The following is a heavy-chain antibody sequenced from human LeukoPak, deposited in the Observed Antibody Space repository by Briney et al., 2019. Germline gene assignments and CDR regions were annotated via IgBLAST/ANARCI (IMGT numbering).Heavy chain of an antibody. V-gene: IGHV3-30*18. CDR1: GFTFSSYG. D-gene: IGHD4-17*01. Sequence: GGSLRLSCAASGFTFSSYGMHWVRQAPGKRLEWVAVISYDGSNKYYADSVKGRFTISRDNSKNTLYLQMNSMRAEDTAVYYCAKDYGDYPGAFDIWGQGTMVTVSS. J-gene: IGHJ3*02. CDR2: ISYDGSNK. CDR3: AKDYGDYPGAFDI.